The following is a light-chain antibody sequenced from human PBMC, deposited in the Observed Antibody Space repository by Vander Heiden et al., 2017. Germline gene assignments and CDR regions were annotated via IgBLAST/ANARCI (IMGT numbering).Light chain of an antibody. CDR1: QSVLYSSNNKNY. V-gene: IGKV4-1*01. CDR2: WAS. CDR3: QQYYSTPPT. J-gene: IGKJ4*01. Sequence: DIVMTQSPDSLAVPPGERATIHCKSSQSVLYSSNNKNYLAWYQQKPGQPPKLLIYWASTRESGVPDRFSGSGSGTDFTLTISSLQAEDVAVYYCQQYYSTPPTFGGGTKVEIK.